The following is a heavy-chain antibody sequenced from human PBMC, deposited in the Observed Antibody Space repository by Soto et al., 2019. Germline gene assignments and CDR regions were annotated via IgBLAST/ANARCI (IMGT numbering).Heavy chain of an antibody. J-gene: IGHJ6*02. CDR3: ARRTNCSGGSCYSIYYYYGMDV. Sequence: PGGSLRLSCAASGFTFSSYEMNWVRQAPGKGLEWVSYISSSGSTIYYADSVKGRFTISRDNAKNSLYLQMNSLRAEDTAVYYCARRTNCSGGSCYSIYYYYGMDVWGQGTTVTVSS. V-gene: IGHV3-48*03. CDR1: GFTFSSYE. CDR2: ISSSGSTI. D-gene: IGHD2-15*01.